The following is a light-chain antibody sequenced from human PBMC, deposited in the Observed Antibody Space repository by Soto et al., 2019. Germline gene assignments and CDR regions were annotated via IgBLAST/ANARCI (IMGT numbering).Light chain of an antibody. V-gene: IGKV3-11*01. CDR2: DAS. CDR1: QSVSDY. J-gene: IGKJ2*01. CDR3: QQRSNWPMYT. Sequence: EIVLTQSPATLSLSPGERATLSCRASQSVSDYLAWYQQKPGQAPRLLIYDASNRATGIPARFSGSGSGTDFTLTISSLEPEDFAVYYCQQRSNWPMYTFGQGTKLEIK.